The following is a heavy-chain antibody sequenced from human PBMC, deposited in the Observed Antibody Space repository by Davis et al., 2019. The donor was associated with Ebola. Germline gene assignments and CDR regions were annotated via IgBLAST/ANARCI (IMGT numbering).Heavy chain of an antibody. Sequence: ASVKVSCKASGYTFTSYGISWVRQAPGQGLEWMGWMNPNSGNTGYPQKFQGRVTMTRNTSISTAYMELNSLRAEDTAVYYCARELDVWGKGTTVTVSS. CDR3: ARELDV. J-gene: IGHJ6*04. V-gene: IGHV1-8*02. CDR1: GYTFTSYG. CDR2: MNPNSGNT.